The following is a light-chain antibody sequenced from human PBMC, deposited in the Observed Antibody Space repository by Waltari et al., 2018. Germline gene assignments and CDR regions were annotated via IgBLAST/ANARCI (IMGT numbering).Light chain of an antibody. CDR2: KVS. CDR3: MQATHWPALT. J-gene: IGKJ4*01. Sequence: EVVMPQSPFSLPVPLGQPASISCRSCQSLVHSDGNTYLNWFHRRPGQSPRRLIYKVSKRDSGVPDRFSGSGAGTDFTLKISRVEAEDVVVYYCMQATHWPALTFGGGTKVEIK. CDR1: QSLVHSDGNTY. V-gene: IGKV2-30*02.